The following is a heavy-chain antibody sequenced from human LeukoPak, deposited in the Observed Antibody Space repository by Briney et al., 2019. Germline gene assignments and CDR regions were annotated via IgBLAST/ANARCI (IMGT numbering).Heavy chain of an antibody. CDR1: GGSISSYY. V-gene: IGHV4-59*01. CDR3: ASTAKVRGNYMDV. D-gene: IGHD5-18*01. Sequence: PSETLSLTCTVSGGSISSYYWTWIRQPPGKGLEWIGYIYYSGSTNYNPSLKSRVTISVDTSKNQFSLKLSSVTAADTAVYYCASTAKVRGNYMDVWGKGTTVTVSS. J-gene: IGHJ6*03. CDR2: IYYSGST.